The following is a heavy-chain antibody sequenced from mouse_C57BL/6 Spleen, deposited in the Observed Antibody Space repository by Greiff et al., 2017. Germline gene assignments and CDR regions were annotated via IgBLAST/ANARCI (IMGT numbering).Heavy chain of an antibody. V-gene: IGHV1-55*01. Sequence: VQLQQPGAELVKPGASVKMSCKASGYTFTSYWITWVKQRPGQGLEWIGDIYPGSGSTNYNEKFKSKATRTVDTSSSTAYLQLSSLTSEDSAVYYCARSEGGYYGSNWGQGTSVTVSS. CDR3: ARSEGGYYGSN. CDR2: IYPGSGST. CDR1: GYTFTSYW. D-gene: IGHD1-1*01. J-gene: IGHJ4*01.